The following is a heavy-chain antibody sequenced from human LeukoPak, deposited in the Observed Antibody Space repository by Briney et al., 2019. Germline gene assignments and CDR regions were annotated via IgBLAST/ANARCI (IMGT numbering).Heavy chain of an antibody. D-gene: IGHD5-24*01. V-gene: IGHV3-74*01. CDR2: INSDGSST. J-gene: IGHJ4*02. CDR1: GFTFSNYW. Sequence: GGSLRLSCAASGFTFSNYWMHWVRQAPGKGLVWVSRINSDGSSTTHADSVKGRFTISRDNAKNTLYLQMNSLRADDTAVYYCARDRATTMFDYWAQGTLVTVSS. CDR3: ARDRATTMFDY.